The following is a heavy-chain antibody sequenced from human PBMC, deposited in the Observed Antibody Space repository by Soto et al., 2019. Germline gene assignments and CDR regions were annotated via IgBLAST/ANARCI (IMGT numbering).Heavy chain of an antibody. J-gene: IGHJ5*02. CDR3: ARDLNGAYSYDSVHWFDP. CDR2: IIPIFGTA. V-gene: IGHV1-69*13. D-gene: IGHD5-18*01. CDR1: GGTVSSYA. Sequence: AGKVSCKASGGTVSSYAISWGRQAPGQGLEWMGGIIPIFGTANYAQKFQGRVTITADESTSTAYMELSSLRSEDTAVYYCARDLNGAYSYDSVHWFDPCGQITLVT.